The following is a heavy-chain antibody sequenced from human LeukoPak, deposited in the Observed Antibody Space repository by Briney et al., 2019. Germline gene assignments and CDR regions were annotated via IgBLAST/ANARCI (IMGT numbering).Heavy chain of an antibody. J-gene: IGHJ6*03. CDR3: ARDNSEGSGSYYFSDLSYYYYYYMDV. CDR2: ISSSGSTI. D-gene: IGHD3-10*01. Sequence: PGGSLRLSCAASGFTFINAWMAWVRQAPGKGLEWVSYISSSGSTIYYADSVKGRFTISRDNAKNSLYLQMNSLRAEDTAVYYCARDNSEGSGSYYFSDLSYYYYYYMDVWGKGTTVTISS. CDR1: GFTFINAW. V-gene: IGHV3-48*04.